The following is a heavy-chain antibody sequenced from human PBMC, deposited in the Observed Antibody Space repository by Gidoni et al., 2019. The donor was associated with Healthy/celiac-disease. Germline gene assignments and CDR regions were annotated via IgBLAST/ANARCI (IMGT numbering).Heavy chain of an antibody. D-gene: IGHD5-12*01. J-gene: IGHJ5*02. CDR3: ARGGVATIFVYWFDP. V-gene: IGHV1-69*01. CDR2: IIPIFGTA. Sequence: QVQLVQSGAEVKKPGSSVKVSCKASGGPFSSYAISWVRQAPGKGLEWMGGIIPIFGTATYAQKFQGRVTITADEATSTAYMELSSLRSEDTAVYYCARGGVATIFVYWFDPWGQGTLVTVSS. CDR1: GGPFSSYA.